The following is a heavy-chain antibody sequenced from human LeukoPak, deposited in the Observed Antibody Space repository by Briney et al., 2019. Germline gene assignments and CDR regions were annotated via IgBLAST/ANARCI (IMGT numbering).Heavy chain of an antibody. CDR1: GGTFSSYA. J-gene: IGHJ5*02. CDR2: IIPILGIA. V-gene: IGHV1-69*04. D-gene: IGHD3-22*01. Sequence: ASVKVSCKASGGTFSSYAISWVRQAPGQGLEWMGRIIPILGIANYAQKFQGRVTITADKSTSTAYMELSSLRSEDTAVYYCARARFNYYDSSGSNWFDPWGQGILVTVSS. CDR3: ARARFNYYDSSGSNWFDP.